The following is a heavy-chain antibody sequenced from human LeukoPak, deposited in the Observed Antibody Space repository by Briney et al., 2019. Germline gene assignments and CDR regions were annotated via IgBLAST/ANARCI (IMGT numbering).Heavy chain of an antibody. V-gene: IGHV3-48*01. J-gene: IGHJ6*02. CDR1: EFTFSSYS. CDR2: ITNSGNSK. Sequence: GGSLRLSCAASEFTFSSYSMNWVRQAPGKGLEWVSYITNSGNSKSYADSVMGRFTISRDNTKNTLYLQMNSLRAEDTAVYYCARTVVTIFGGMDVWGQGTTVTVSS. CDR3: ARTVVTIFGGMDV. D-gene: IGHD3-3*01.